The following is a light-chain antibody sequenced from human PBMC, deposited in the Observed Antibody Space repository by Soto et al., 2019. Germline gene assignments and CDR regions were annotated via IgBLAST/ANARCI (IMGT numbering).Light chain of an antibody. CDR3: QQYGNSLPWT. CDR2: GAS. Sequence: EIVLTQSPGTLSLSPGEGATLSCRASQIVSNNYLAWYQQKPGQAPRLLVYGASRRATGIPDRFSGSGSGTDFTLTISPLEPEDFAVYYCQQYGNSLPWTFGQGTKVEIK. CDR1: QIVSNNY. V-gene: IGKV3-20*01. J-gene: IGKJ1*01.